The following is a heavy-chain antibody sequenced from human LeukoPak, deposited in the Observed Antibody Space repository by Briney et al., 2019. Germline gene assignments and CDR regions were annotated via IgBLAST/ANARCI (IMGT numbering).Heavy chain of an antibody. D-gene: IGHD3-16*01. Sequence: GGSLRLSCAASGFTFSSYWMHWVRQAPGKGLVWVSRISTDGCSAIYADSVKGRFTISRDNAKNTLYLQMNSLRAEDTAVYYCARVNVCPRCHFDYWGQGTLVTVSS. CDR2: ISTDGCSA. CDR3: ARVNVCPRCHFDY. J-gene: IGHJ4*02. CDR1: GFTFSSYW. V-gene: IGHV3-74*01.